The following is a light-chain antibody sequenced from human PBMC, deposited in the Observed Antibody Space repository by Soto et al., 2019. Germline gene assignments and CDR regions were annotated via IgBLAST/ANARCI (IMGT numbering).Light chain of an antibody. CDR1: QSISSW. V-gene: IGKV1-5*01. J-gene: IGKJ2*01. Sequence: DIQMTQSPSTLSASVGDRVTITCRASQSISSWLAWYRQKPGKAPKLLIYDASSLESGVPSRFSGSGSGTEFTLTISSLRPDDFATYYCQQYNSYSPYTFGQGTKLEIK. CDR2: DAS. CDR3: QQYNSYSPYT.